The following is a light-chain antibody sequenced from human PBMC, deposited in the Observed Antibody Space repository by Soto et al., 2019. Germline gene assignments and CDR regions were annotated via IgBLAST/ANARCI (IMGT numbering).Light chain of an antibody. CDR3: QQYNSYPLT. Sequence: DIQMTQSPSTLSASVGDRVTITCRASQSISSWLAWYQQKPGKAPKLLIYDASTLESGVPSRFTGRGSGTEFTLTISSLQPEDFATYYCQQYNSYPLTFGGGTKVDIK. J-gene: IGKJ4*01. V-gene: IGKV1-5*01. CDR1: QSISSW. CDR2: DAS.